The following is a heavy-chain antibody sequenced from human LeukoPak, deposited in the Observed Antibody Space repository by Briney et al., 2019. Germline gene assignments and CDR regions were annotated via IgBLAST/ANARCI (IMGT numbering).Heavy chain of an antibody. J-gene: IGHJ4*02. Sequence: SETLSPTCTVPGGSISSYYWSWIRQPPGKGLGWIGYIYYSGSTNYNPSLKSRVTISVDTSKTQFSLKLSCVTAADTAVYYCGRDRRGVGAAPFDYWGQGTLVTVSS. V-gene: IGHV4-59*01. CDR3: GRDRRGVGAAPFDY. D-gene: IGHD1-26*01. CDR1: GGSISSYY. CDR2: IYYSGST.